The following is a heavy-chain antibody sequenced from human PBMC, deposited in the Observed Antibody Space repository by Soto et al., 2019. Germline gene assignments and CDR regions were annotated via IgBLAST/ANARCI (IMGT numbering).Heavy chain of an antibody. J-gene: IGHJ4*02. CDR3: ATEMGATQGPFDN. CDR1: IFPFGANA. V-gene: IGHV3-23*01. CDR2: LSNTGRRT. Sequence: GGSLRLSCVVSIFPFGANAMSWVRQAPGKGLEWVSGLSNTGRRTSYADSVKGRFNISRDNSENTVYLQMNSLRVEDTAVYYCATEMGATQGPFDNWGQGTLVTVSS. D-gene: IGHD1-26*01.